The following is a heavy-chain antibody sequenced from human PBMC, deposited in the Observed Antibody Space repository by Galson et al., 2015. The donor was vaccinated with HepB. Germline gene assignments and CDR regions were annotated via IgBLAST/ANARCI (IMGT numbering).Heavy chain of an antibody. CDR3: ARDRLHSLDY. J-gene: IGHJ4*02. Sequence: SLRLSCAASGFFFSDYDMNWVRQAPGKGLEWVSSISSSGTVYYADSLKGRSTISRDNPKNSLDLQVNSLRSDDTAVYYCARDRLHSLDYWGQGTLVAGSS. CDR1: GFFFSDYD. CDR2: ISSSGTV. D-gene: IGHD2-15*01. V-gene: IGHV3-69-1*01.